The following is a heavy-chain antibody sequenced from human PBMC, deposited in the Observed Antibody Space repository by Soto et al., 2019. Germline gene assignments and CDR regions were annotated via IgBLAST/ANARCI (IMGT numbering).Heavy chain of an antibody. V-gene: IGHV1-69*01. J-gene: IGHJ3*02. Sequence: QVQLVQSGAEVKKPGSSVKVSCKASGGTFSSYAISWVRQAHGQGLEWMGGIIPIFGTANYAQKFQGRVTITADESTDTAYRELSSLSSEDTAVKYCARQPYYYGSGSPGAFDIWGQGTMVTVSS. CDR1: GGTFSSYA. CDR3: ARQPYYYGSGSPGAFDI. CDR2: IIPIFGTA. D-gene: IGHD3-10*01.